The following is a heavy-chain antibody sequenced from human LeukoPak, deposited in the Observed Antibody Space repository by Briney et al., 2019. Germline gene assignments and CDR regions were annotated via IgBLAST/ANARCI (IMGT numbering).Heavy chain of an antibody. J-gene: IGHJ4*02. Sequence: GRSLRLSCAASGFTFSSYGMHWVRQAPGKGLEWVAAIWYDGSNKYYADSVKGRFTISRDNSKNTLYLQMNSLRAEDTAVYYCARERSIPGTTVPPYWGQGTLVTVS. CDR2: IWYDGSNK. D-gene: IGHD1-7*01. CDR3: ARERSIPGTTVPPY. V-gene: IGHV3-33*01. CDR1: GFTFSSYG.